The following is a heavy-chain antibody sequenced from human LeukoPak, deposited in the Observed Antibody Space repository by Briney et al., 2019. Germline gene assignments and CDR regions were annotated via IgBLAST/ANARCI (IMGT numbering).Heavy chain of an antibody. V-gene: IGHV1-18*01. Sequence: ASVKVSCKASGYTFTSYGISWVRQAPGQGLEWMGWISAYNGNTNYAQKLQGRVTMTTDTSTSTAYMELRSLRSDDTAVYYCAREREYCSSTSCYTGLFDPWGQGTLATVSS. CDR2: ISAYNGNT. D-gene: IGHD2-2*02. J-gene: IGHJ5*02. CDR3: AREREYCSSTSCYTGLFDP. CDR1: GYTFTSYG.